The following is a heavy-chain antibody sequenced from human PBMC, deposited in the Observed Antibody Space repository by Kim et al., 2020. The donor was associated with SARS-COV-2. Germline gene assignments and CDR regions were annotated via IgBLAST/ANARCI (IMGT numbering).Heavy chain of an antibody. V-gene: IGHV3-7*03. Sequence: GGSLRLSCAASGFTFRSYWMSWVRQAPGKGLEWVANIKQDGSEKYYVESVKGRFTISRDNAKNSLYLQMNSLRAEGRAVYYCARVGIGGPLSRWYHPTYDSFDIWRQGTMVTVTS. CDR1: GFTFRSYW. CDR3: ARVGIGGPLSRWYHPTYDSFDI. J-gene: IGHJ3*02. CDR2: IKQDGSEK. D-gene: IGHD6-13*01.